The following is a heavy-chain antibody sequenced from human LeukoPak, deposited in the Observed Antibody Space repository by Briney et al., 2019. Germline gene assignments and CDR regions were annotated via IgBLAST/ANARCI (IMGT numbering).Heavy chain of an antibody. V-gene: IGHV4-39*01. D-gene: IGHD3-9*01. CDR2: IYYSGST. CDR3: ARSPHILTGENFDY. J-gene: IGHJ4*02. CDR1: GGSIGSSSYY. Sequence: SETLSLTCTVSGGSIGSSSYYWGWIRQPPGKGLAWIGSIYYSGSTYYNPSLKSRVTISVDTSKNQFSLKLSSVTAADTAVYYCARSPHILTGENFDYWGQGTLLTVSS.